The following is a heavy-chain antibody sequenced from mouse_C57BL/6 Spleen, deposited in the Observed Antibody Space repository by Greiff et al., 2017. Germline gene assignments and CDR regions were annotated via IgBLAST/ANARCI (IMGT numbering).Heavy chain of an antibody. D-gene: IGHD1-1*01. CDR3: ARNYGSTLYYAMDY. J-gene: IGHJ4*01. Sequence: VQLQQSGAELVKPGASVKISCKASGYAFSSYWMNWVKQRPGKGREWIGQIYPGDGDTNYNGKFKGKATLTADKSSSTAYMQLSSLTSEDSAVYFCARNYGSTLYYAMDYWGQGTSVTVSS. CDR2: IYPGDGDT. V-gene: IGHV1-80*01. CDR1: GYAFSSYW.